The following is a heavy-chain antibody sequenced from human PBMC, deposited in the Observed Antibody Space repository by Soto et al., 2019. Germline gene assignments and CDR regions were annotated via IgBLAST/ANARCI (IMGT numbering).Heavy chain of an antibody. CDR2: ISGSGGST. J-gene: IGHJ6*02. D-gene: IGHD3-3*01. CDR1: GFTFSSYA. V-gene: IGHV3-23*01. CDR3: ARGYYDFWSGSRGSPFGMDV. Sequence: GGSLRLSCAASGFTFSSYAMSWVRQAPGKGLEWVSAISGSGGSTYYVDSVKGRFTISRDNAKNSLYLQMNSLRAEDTAVYYCARGYYDFWSGSRGSPFGMDVWGQGTTVTVSS.